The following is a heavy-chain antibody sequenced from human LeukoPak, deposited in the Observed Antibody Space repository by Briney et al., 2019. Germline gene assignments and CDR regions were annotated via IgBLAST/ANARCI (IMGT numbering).Heavy chain of an antibody. Sequence: ASETLSLTCSFSGGSISYHYWSWIRQTPGKGLEWIGYIYYSGGTNYNPSLESRVTISVDTSKNQFSLKLSSVTAADTAVYYCASCSVAAADSHYFDSWGQGTLVTVSS. D-gene: IGHD6-25*01. V-gene: IGHV4-59*08. CDR2: IYYSGGT. CDR1: GGSISYHY. J-gene: IGHJ4*02. CDR3: ASCSVAAADSHYFDS.